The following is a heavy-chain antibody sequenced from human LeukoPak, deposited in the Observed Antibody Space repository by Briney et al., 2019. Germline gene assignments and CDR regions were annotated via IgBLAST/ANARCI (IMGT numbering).Heavy chain of an antibody. V-gene: IGHV1-18*01. Sequence: ASVKVSCKASGYTFTSYGISWVRQAPGQGLEWMGWISAYNGNTNYAQKLQGRVTMTRDTSTSTVYMELSSLRSEDTAVYYCARDHEYYYGSGSYYPGGCDYWGQGTLVTVSS. J-gene: IGHJ4*02. CDR2: ISAYNGNT. CDR1: GYTFTSYG. CDR3: ARDHEYYYGSGSYYPGGCDY. D-gene: IGHD3-10*01.